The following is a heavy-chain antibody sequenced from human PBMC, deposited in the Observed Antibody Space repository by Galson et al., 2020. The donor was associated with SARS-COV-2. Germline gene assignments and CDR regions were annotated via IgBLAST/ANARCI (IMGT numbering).Heavy chain of an antibody. D-gene: IGHD6-13*01. V-gene: IGHV4-31*03. CDR1: GGSISSGGYY. CDR2: IYYSGST. J-gene: IGHJ6*02. Sequence: ETSETLSLTCPVSGGSISSGGYYWSWIRQHPGKGLEWIGYIYYSGSTYYNPSLKSRVTISVDTSKNQFSLKLSSVTAADTAVYYCARGEEQQSSSMDVWGQGTTVTVSS. CDR3: ARGEEQQSSSMDV.